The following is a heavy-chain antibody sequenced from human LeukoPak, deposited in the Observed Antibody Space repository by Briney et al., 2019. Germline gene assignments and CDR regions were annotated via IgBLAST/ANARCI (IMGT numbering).Heavy chain of an antibody. CDR3: TRHPAAGDY. V-gene: IGHV3-11*03. CDR1: GFTFSDFY. Sequence: PGGSLRISCAASGFTFSDFYMSWIRQAPGKGLESVSYISGSSSNTNYADSVKGRFTISRDNAKNSLYLQMNSLRAEDTAVYYCTRHPAAGDYWGQGTLVTVSS. D-gene: IGHD2-15*01. J-gene: IGHJ4*02. CDR2: ISGSSSNT.